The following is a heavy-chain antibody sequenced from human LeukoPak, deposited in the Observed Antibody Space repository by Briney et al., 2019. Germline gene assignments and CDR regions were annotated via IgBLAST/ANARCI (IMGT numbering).Heavy chain of an antibody. D-gene: IGHD1-1*01. J-gene: IGHJ3*02. CDR1: GGSISSGDYY. CDR3: ARVALRYGDAFDI. Sequence: SETLSLTCTVSGGSISSGDYYWSWIRQPPGKGLEWIGYIYYSGSTYYNPSLKSRLTISVDTSKNQFSLKLSSVTAADTAVYYCARVALRYGDAFDIWGQGTMVTVSS. V-gene: IGHV4-30-4*08. CDR2: IYYSGST.